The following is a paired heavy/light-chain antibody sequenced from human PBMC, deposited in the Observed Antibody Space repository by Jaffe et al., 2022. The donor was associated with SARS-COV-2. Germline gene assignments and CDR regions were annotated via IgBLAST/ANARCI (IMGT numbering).Light chain of an antibody. CDR2: TTD. CDR3: VLYMGGGIWV. CDR1: SGSVSRSSY. V-gene: IGLV8-61*01. Sequence: QTVVTQEPSFSVSPGGTVTLTCGLSSGSVSRSSYPSWYQQTPGQAPRTLIYTTDTRSSGVPDRFSGSILGNKAALTITGAQADDESDYYCVLYMGGGIWVFGGGTKLTVL. J-gene: IGLJ3*02.
Heavy chain of an antibody. D-gene: IGHD3-22*01. J-gene: IGHJ4*02. CDR2: IYPGDSDT. Sequence: EVQLVQSGAEVKKPGESLRISCTGSGYSFSSYWIGWVRQMPGKGLEWVGIIYPGDSDTRYSPSFKGQVTISSDKSINTAHLQWSSLKASDTAMYYCARQYYYDSSGYHHFDSWGQGTLVTVSS. CDR3: ARQYYYDSSGYHHFDS. CDR1: GYSFSSYW. V-gene: IGHV5-51*01.